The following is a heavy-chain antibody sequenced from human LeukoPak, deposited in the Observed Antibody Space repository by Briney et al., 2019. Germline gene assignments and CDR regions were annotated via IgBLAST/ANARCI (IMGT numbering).Heavy chain of an antibody. CDR2: IYYSGST. V-gene: IGHV4-31*03. J-gene: IGHJ1*01. D-gene: IGHD2-15*01. CDR3: AARCSGGSCYSEKYFQH. Sequence: SQTLSVTCTVSGGSISSGGYYWSWIRQHPGKGLEWIGYIYYSGSTYYNPSRKSRVTISVDTSKNQFSLKLSSVTAADTAVYYCAARCSGGSCYSEKYFQHWGQGTLVTVSS. CDR1: GGSISSGGYY.